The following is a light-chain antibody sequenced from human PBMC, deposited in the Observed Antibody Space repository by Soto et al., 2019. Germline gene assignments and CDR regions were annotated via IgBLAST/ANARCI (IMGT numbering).Light chain of an antibody. CDR3: QQSYSTLSIT. V-gene: IGKV3-20*01. J-gene: IGKJ5*01. CDR2: GAS. CDR1: QTVRNNY. Sequence: EFVLTQSPGTLSLSPGERATLSCRASQTVRNNYLAWYQQKPGQAPRLLIYGASTRATGIPARFSGSGSGTDFTLTIKSLQPEDFATYYCQQSYSTLSITFGQGTRLEIK.